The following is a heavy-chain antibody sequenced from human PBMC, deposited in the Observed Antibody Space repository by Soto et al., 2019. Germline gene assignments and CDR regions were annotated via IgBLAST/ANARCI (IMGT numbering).Heavy chain of an antibody. D-gene: IGHD6-13*01. Sequence: QVQLVQSGAEVKKPGSSVKVSCKASGGTFSSYAISWVRQAPGQGLEWMGGIIPIFGTANYAQKFQGRVTITADEATSTAYMERSSLRSEDTAVYYCARANLIAAAGSKPQYYYYGMDVLGQGTTVTVSS. V-gene: IGHV1-69*01. CDR3: ARANLIAAAGSKPQYYYYGMDV. J-gene: IGHJ6*02. CDR1: GGTFSSYA. CDR2: IIPIFGTA.